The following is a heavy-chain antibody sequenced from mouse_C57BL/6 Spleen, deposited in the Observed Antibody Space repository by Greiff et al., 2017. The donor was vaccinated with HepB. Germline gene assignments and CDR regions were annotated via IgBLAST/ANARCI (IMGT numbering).Heavy chain of an antibody. CDR3: ARKGDDYAGGAWFAY. Sequence: VQLQQSGPELVKPGASVKIPCKASGYTFTDYNMDWVKQSHGKSLEWIGDINPNNGGTIYNQKFKGKATLTVDKSSSTAYMELRSLTSEDTAVYYCARKGDDYAGGAWFAYWGQGTLVTVSA. D-gene: IGHD2-4*01. CDR2: INPNNGGT. J-gene: IGHJ3*01. V-gene: IGHV1-18*01. CDR1: GYTFTDYN.